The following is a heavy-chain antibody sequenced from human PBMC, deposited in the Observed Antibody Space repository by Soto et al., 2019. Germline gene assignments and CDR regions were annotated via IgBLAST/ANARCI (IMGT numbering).Heavy chain of an antibody. D-gene: IGHD6-25*01. J-gene: IGHJ5*01. V-gene: IGHV3-23*01. CDR2: ISGGVTYT. CDR1: GFPFSTYA. CDR3: AKVGYYNSGWFDS. Sequence: VQLLESGGGLAQPGGSLRLSCTASGFPFSTYAMSWVRQAPGKGLEWVSTISGGVTYTYYTDSVKGRFTVSRDNSKNTVFLQMNSLRAEDTATYYCAKVGYYNSGWFDSWGQGTLVTVSS.